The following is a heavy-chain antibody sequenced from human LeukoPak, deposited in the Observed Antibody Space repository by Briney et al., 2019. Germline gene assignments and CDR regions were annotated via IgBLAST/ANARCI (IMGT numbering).Heavy chain of an antibody. CDR3: ARVEASGYDYGAFDY. J-gene: IGHJ4*02. CDR1: GGSFSGYY. D-gene: IGHD5-12*01. CDR2: IFTSGST. Sequence: SEALSLTCAVYGGSFSGYYWSWIRQPPGKGLEWIGRIFTSGSTKYNPSLKSRVTISVDTSKNQFSLKLSSVTAADTAVYYCARVEASGYDYGAFDYWGQGTLVTVSS. V-gene: IGHV4-4*08.